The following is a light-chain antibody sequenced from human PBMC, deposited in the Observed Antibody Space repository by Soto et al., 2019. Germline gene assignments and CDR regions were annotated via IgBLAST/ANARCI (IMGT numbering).Light chain of an antibody. CDR1: SSNIGSNF. CDR3: GTWDSSLSAV. J-gene: IGLJ2*01. V-gene: IGLV1-51*01. CDR2: EDN. Sequence: QSVLTQPPSVSAAPGQKVTIYCSGSSSNIGSNFVSWYQQLPGTAPKLLIYEDNKRPSGIPDRFSGSKSGTSATLGITGLQNGDEDDYYCGTWDSSLSAVFGGGTKVT.